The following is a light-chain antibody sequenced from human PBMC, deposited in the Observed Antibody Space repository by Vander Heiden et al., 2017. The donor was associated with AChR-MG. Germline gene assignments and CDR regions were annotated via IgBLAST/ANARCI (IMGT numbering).Light chain of an antibody. J-gene: IGLJ2*01. CDR1: SSNIGSNY. Sequence: QSVLTQPPSASGTPGQRVTISCSGSSSNIGSNYVYWYQQIQGTAPKRLILRNSRRPSGVPDRFSGSKSGTSASLAISGRRSEEEADYYCAAWDDSLSGPVFGGGTKLTVL. V-gene: IGLV1-47*01. CDR2: RNS. CDR3: AAWDDSLSGPV.